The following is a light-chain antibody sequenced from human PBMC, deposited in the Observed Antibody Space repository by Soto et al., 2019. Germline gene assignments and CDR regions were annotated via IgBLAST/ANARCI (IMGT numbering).Light chain of an antibody. CDR2: LGS. Sequence: VMSQSPVTLPVTPGEPASISCRSSQSLLNYKGYVYLDWYVQKPGQSPQLLIYLGSNRASGVPDRFSGSVSGTDFTLEISKVEAEDVGIYYCMKALQIPMTFGGVTRVDI. CDR1: QSLLNYKGYVY. CDR3: MKALQIPMT. J-gene: IGKJ4*01. V-gene: IGKV2-28*01.